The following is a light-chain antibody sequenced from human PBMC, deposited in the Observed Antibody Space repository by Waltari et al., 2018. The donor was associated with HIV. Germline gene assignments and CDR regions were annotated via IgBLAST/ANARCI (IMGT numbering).Light chain of an antibody. CDR2: WAS. Sequence: DIVMTQSPDSLTVSLGERATINCKSSQSVLYTSNNENYLAWYQQKPGQPPKLLIYWASTRESGVPDRFTGSGSGTDFSLTSSSLQAEDVAVYYCQQYYTSPVTFGGGTKVEIK. CDR3: QQYYTSPVT. V-gene: IGKV4-1*01. CDR1: QSVLYTSNNENY. J-gene: IGKJ4*01.